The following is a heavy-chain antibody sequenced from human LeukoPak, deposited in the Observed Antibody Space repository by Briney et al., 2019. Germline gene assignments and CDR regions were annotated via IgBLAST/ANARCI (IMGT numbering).Heavy chain of an antibody. J-gene: IGHJ5*02. CDR2: ISAYNGNT. CDR1: GYTFTSYG. Sequence: ASVKVSCKASGYTFTSYGISWVRQAPGQGLEWMGWISAYNGNTNYAQKLQGRVTMTTDTSTSTAYMELRSLRSDDTAVYYCARDSPLYQLPSGRFDPWGQGTLVTVSS. V-gene: IGHV1-18*01. CDR3: ARDSPLYQLPSGRFDP. D-gene: IGHD2-2*01.